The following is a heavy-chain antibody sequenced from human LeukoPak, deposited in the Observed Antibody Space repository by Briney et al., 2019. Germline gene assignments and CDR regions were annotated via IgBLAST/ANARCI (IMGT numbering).Heavy chain of an antibody. D-gene: IGHD6-13*01. CDR3: ARDAVSIAAAGGHRNYYYYYMDV. V-gene: IGHV3-30*04. Sequence: GRSLRLSCAASGFTFSSYAMHWVRQAPGKGLEWVAVISYDGSNKYYADSVKGRFTISRDNSKNTLYLQMNSLRAEDTAVYYCARDAVSIAAAGGHRNYYYYYMDVWGKGTTVTVSS. CDR2: ISYDGSNK. CDR1: GFTFSSYA. J-gene: IGHJ6*03.